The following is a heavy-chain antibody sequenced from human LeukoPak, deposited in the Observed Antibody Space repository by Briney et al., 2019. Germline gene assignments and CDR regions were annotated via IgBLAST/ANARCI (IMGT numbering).Heavy chain of an antibody. D-gene: IGHD2-15*01. J-gene: IGHJ4*02. CDR3: ASYRSGHFDY. CDR2: IYYSGST. V-gene: IGHV4-34*01. Sequence: SETLSLTCAVYGGSFSGYYWSWIRQPPGKGLEWIGYIYYSGSTNYNPSLKSRVTISVDTSKNQFSLKLSSVTAADTAVYYCASYRSGHFDYWGQGTLVTVSS. CDR1: GGSFSGYY.